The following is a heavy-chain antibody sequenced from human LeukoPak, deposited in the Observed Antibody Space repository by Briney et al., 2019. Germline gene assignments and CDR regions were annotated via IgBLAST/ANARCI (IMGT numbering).Heavy chain of an antibody. D-gene: IGHD3-3*01. CDR2: ISGSGGST. CDR3: AKSHWSGDAFDI. V-gene: IGHV3-23*01. J-gene: IGHJ3*02. Sequence: GGSLRLSCAASGFTFSSYAMSWVRQAPGKGLEWVSVISGSGGSTYYADSVKGRFTISRDNSKNTLYLQMNSLRAEDTAVYYCAKSHWSGDAFDIWGQGTMVTVSS. CDR1: GFTFSSYA.